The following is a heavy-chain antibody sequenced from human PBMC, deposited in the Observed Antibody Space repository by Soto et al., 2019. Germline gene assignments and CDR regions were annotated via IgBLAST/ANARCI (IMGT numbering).Heavy chain of an antibody. V-gene: IGHV4-59*08. J-gene: IGHJ3*02. CDR1: GGSISSYY. Sequence: QVQLQESGPGLVKPSETLALTCTVSGGSISSYYWSWIRQPPGKGLEWIGYIYYSGSTNYNPPPTRRVTLSVDTSKNQVSLNLRSVTAADTAVYYCSSRYSIAFDIWGQGTLVTVSS. D-gene: IGHD6-13*01. CDR2: IYYSGST. CDR3: SSRYSIAFDI.